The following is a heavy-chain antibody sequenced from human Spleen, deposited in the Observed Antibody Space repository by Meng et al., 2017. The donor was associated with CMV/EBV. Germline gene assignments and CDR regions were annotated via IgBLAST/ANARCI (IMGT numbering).Heavy chain of an antibody. J-gene: IGHJ4*02. Sequence: GESLKISCAASGFTFSSYAMSWVRQAPGKGLEFLSYISSGTTTIYYADSVKGRFTISRDNAKNSLYLQMNSLRAEDTAVYYCAGGSYFDYWGQGTLVTVSS. CDR1: GFTFSSYA. V-gene: IGHV3-48*04. CDR3: AGGSYFDY. D-gene: IGHD3-10*01. CDR2: ISSGTTTI.